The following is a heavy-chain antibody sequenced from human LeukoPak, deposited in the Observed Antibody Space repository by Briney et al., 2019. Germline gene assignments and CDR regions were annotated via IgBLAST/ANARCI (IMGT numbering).Heavy chain of an antibody. CDR3: ARGRSITLLRGVAMSDGFDI. Sequence: GGSLRLSCVVSGFPFSNYGMNWVRQAPRKGVEWVSFTDPSGNYIYYGDSVKGRFPISRDNARNLLFLQMNGLRAEDTAVYYCARGRSITLLRGVAMSDGFDIWGQGAMVAVSS. CDR1: GFPFSNYG. CDR2: TDPSGNYI. D-gene: IGHD3-10*01. V-gene: IGHV3-21*06. J-gene: IGHJ3*02.